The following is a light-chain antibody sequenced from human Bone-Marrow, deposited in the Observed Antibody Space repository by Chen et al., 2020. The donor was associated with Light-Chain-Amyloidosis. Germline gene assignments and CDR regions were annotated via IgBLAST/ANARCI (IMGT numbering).Light chain of an antibody. CDR1: RSNIGAPYD. Sequence: QSVLTQPPSVSGAPGQRVTISSPGSRSNIGAPYDVHWYQQLPGTAPKLLIYGNNNRPSGVPDRFSGSSSGTTATLTISGVQAEDEADYHCQSADSSGTYEVIFGGGTKLTVL. CDR2: GNN. CDR3: QSADSSGTYEVI. V-gene: IGLV1-40*01. J-gene: IGLJ2*01.